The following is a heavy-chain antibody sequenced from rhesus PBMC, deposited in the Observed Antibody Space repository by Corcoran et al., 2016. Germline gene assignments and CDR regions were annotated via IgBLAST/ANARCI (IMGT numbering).Heavy chain of an antibody. CDR1: GFTFSSYY. V-gene: IGHV3-8*01. CDR3: AKDYWSDYERGRFDV. CDR2: INTGGGRT. Sequence: EVQLVESGGGLVQPGGSLRLSCTGSGFTFSSYYMYWVRQAPGKGLEWVSAINTGGGRTRYTETGKGRFTIAKENAKNTLYLQMDSLGAEDTAVYYCAKDYWSDYERGRFDVWGPGVLVTVSS. D-gene: IGHD3-22*01. J-gene: IGHJ5-1*01.